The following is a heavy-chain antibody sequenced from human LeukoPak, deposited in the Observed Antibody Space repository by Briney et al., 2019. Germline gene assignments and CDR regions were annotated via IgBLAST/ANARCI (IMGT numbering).Heavy chain of an antibody. CDR3: ARGETRTYDFWSGYYPN. V-gene: IGHV1-69*01. CDR2: IIPIFGTA. J-gene: IGHJ4*02. CDR1: GGTFSSYA. Sequence: SVKVSCKASGGTFSSYAISWVRQAPGQGLEWMGGIIPIFGTANYAQKFQGRATITADESTSTAYMELSSLRSEDTAVYYCARGETRTYDFWSGYYPNWGQGTLVTVSS. D-gene: IGHD3-3*01.